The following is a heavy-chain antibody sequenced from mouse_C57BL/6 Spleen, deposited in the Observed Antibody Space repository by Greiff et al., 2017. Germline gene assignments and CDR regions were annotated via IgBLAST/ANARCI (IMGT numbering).Heavy chain of an antibody. D-gene: IGHD1-1*01. CDR2: IDPEDGDT. V-gene: IGHV14-1*01. Sequence: EVKLMESGAELVRPGASVKLSCTASGFNIKDYYMHWVKQRPEQGLEWIGRIDPEDGDTEYAPKFQGKATMTADTSSNTAYLQLSSLTSEDTAVYYVTTPYYGSSYWYFDVWGTGTTVTVSS. J-gene: IGHJ1*03. CDR3: TTPYYGSSYWYFDV. CDR1: GFNIKDYY.